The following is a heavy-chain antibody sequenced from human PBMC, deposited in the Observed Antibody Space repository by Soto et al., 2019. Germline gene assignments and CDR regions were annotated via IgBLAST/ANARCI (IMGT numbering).Heavy chain of an antibody. V-gene: IGHV1-2*04. J-gene: IGHJ6*02. CDR3: ARDGGYGMDV. CDR2: INPNSGFT. Sequence: ASVKFSCKASGYTFTGYYMHWVRQAPGQVLECMVWINPNSGFTNYXXKFQGWVXXTRDTSISTAXMELSXLRSDDTAVYYCARDGGYGMDVWRQGTTVTVSS. CDR1: GYTFTGYY. D-gene: IGHD2-15*01.